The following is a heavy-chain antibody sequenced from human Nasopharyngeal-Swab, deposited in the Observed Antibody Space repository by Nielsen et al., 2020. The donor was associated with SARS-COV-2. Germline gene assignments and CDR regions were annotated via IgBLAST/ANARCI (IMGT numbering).Heavy chain of an antibody. CDR2: ISLDGSGT. CDR3: AKAPYLRGLDV. V-gene: IGHV3-30*04. D-gene: IGHD2-21*01. J-gene: IGHJ6*02. Sequence: GESLKISCVASGVTLSKHIIHWVRQAPGKGLEWLTGISLDGSGTYYADSVKGRFTTYRDNSKNTQYMQMNSLRVEDTAVYYCAKAPYLRGLDVWGQGTTVTVSS. CDR1: GVTLSKHI.